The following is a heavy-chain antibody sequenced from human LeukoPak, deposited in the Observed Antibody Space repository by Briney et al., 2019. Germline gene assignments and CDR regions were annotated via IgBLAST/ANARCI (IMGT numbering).Heavy chain of an antibody. J-gene: IGHJ6*03. CDR2: ISSSGSTI. D-gene: IGHD6-19*01. V-gene: IGHV3-11*04. Sequence: GGSLRLSCAASGFTVSSNYMSWVRQAPGKGLEWVSYISSSGSTIYYADSVEGRFTISRDNAKISLYLQMNSLRAEDTAVYYCARGSSSGWGYYYYYMDVCGKGPTVTISS. CDR3: ARGSSSGWGYYYYYMDV. CDR1: GFTVSSNY.